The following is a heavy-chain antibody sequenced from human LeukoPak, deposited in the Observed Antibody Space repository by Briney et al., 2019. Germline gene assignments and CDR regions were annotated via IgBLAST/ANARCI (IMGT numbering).Heavy chain of an antibody. CDR1: GFTFSSYA. Sequence: GGSLRLSCAASGFTFSSYAMHWVRQAPGKGLEWVAVISYDGSNKYYADSVKGRFTISRDNSKNTLYLQMNSLRAEDTAVYYCAKDRGYCSSTSCYLRDYFDYWGQGTLVTVSS. CDR2: ISYDGSNK. CDR3: AKDRGYCSSTSCYLRDYFDY. J-gene: IGHJ4*02. D-gene: IGHD2-2*01. V-gene: IGHV3-30-3*01.